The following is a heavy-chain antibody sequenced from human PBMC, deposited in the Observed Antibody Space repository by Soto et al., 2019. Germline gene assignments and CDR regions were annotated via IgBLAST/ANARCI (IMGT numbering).Heavy chain of an antibody. CDR2: IYYSGST. D-gene: IGHD1-1*01. Sequence: PSETLSLTCTVSGGSISSYYWSWIRQPPGKGLEWIGYIYYSGSTNYNPSLKSRVTISVDTSKNQFSLKLSSVTAADTAVYYCARRCNWNDCYYYYGMDVWGQGTTVTVSS. CDR3: ARRCNWNDCYYYYGMDV. CDR1: GGSISSYY. J-gene: IGHJ6*02. V-gene: IGHV4-59*12.